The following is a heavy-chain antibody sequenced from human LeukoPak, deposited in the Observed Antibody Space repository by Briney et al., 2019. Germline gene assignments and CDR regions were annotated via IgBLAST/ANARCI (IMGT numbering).Heavy chain of an antibody. CDR1: GFTFDDYA. CDR3: AKAGYSSGWYVSWFDP. J-gene: IGHJ5*02. CDR2: ISWNSGSI. Sequence: GRSLRLSCAASGFTFDDYAMHWVRQAPGKGLEWVSGISWNSGSIGYADSVKGRFTISRDNAKNSLYLQMNSLRAEDTALYYCAKAGYSSGWYVSWFDPWGQGTLVTVSS. D-gene: IGHD6-19*01. V-gene: IGHV3-9*01.